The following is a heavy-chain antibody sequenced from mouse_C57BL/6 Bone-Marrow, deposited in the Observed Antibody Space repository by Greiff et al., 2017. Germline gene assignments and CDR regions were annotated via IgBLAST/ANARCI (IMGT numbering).Heavy chain of an antibody. Sequence: VQLQQSGPELVKPGASVKMSCKASGYTFTDYNMHWVKQSHGKSLEWIGYINPNNGGTSYNQKFKGKATLTVNKSSSTAYMALRSLTSEDSAVYYYARRGKLRRYYYAMDYWGQGTSVTVSS. CDR3: ARRGKLRRYYYAMDY. CDR1: GYTFTDYN. CDR2: INPNNGGT. V-gene: IGHV1-22*01. J-gene: IGHJ4*01. D-gene: IGHD1-1*01.